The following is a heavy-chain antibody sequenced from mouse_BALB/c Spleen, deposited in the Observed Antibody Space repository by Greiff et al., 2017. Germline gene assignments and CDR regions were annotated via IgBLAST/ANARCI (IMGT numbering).Heavy chain of an antibody. Sequence: VQGVESGAELAKPGASVKMSCKASGYTFTSYWMHWVKQRPGQGLEWIGYINPSTGYTEYNQKFKDKATLTADKSSSTAYMQLSSLTSEDSAVYYCNAYGYNLWFAYWGQGTLVTVSA. CDR2: INPSTGYT. J-gene: IGHJ3*01. CDR1: GYTFTSYW. D-gene: IGHD2-2*01. CDR3: NAYGYNLWFAY. V-gene: IGHV1-7*01.